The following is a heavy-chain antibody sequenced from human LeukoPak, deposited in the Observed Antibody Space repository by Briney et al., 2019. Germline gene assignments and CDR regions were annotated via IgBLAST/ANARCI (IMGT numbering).Heavy chain of an antibody. CDR2: IYTSGST. D-gene: IGHD6-13*01. Sequence: PSETLSLTCAVSGGSISSYYWSWIRQPPGKGLEWIGYIYTSGSTNYNPSLKSRVTISVDTSKNQFSLKLSSVTAADTAVYYCARGIAAAGTTSSYYFDYWGQGTLVTVSS. J-gene: IGHJ4*02. V-gene: IGHV4-4*09. CDR1: GGSISSYY. CDR3: ARGIAAAGTTSSYYFDY.